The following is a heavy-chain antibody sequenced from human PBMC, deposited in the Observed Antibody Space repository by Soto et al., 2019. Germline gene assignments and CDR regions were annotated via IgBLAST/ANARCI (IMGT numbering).Heavy chain of an antibody. CDR3: ARANLRYSRGGSCYDYYGMDV. J-gene: IGHJ6*02. V-gene: IGHV4-30-4*01. CDR1: AGSLNRGDYY. CDR2: IYYSGST. D-gene: IGHD2-15*01. Sequence: TLSLPCPVSAGSLNRGDYYWSWIRQPQGKGLEWIGYIYYSGSTYYNPSLKSRVTISVDTSKNQFSLKLSSVTAADTAVYYCARANLRYSRGGSCYDYYGMDVWVQGTTVTVSS.